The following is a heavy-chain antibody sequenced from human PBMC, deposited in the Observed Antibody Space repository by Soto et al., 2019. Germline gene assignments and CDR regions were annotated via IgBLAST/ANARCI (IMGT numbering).Heavy chain of an antibody. J-gene: IGHJ6*02. CDR1: GFTVSSNY. CDR3: ARDQLYGSASSNNLYSYYYGMDV. D-gene: IGHD3-10*01. CDR2: LYSDSST. V-gene: IGHV3-53*01. Sequence: GGSLRLSCTASGFTVSSNYMNWVRQAPGKGLEWVSCLYSDSSTYYADSVKGRFTISRDNSKNTLYLHMSSLRVEDTAIYYCARDQLYGSASSNNLYSYYYGMDVWGRGTTVTVSS.